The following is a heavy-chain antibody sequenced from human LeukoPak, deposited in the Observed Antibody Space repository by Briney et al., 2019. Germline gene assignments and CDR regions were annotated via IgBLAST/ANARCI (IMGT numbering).Heavy chain of an antibody. CDR1: GVSISDFH. CDR3: ARHVEHAAYFHH. Sequence: PSETLSLTCTVAGVSISDFHWSWLRQSPEKGLEWIGWITNSGDANYNPSLESRPAMSAETTKSQLSLRVTSVTDADTAVYYCARHVEHAAYFHHWGQGILVTVSS. J-gene: IGHJ4*02. V-gene: IGHV4-59*08. CDR2: ITNSGDA. D-gene: IGHD1/OR15-1a*01.